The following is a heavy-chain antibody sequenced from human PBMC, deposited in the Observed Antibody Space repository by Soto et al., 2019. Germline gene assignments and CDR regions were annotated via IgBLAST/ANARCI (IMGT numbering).Heavy chain of an antibody. CDR3: AREIGYSSTWPSY. D-gene: IGHD6-13*01. CDR2: IGFDGNND. V-gene: IGHV3-33*01. CDR1: GFSLSSYG. Sequence: GGSLRLSCAASGFSLSSYGMHWVRQAPGKGLEWVAVIGFDGNNDYYADSVKGRFTVSRDNSRNTLFLQMNSLRVEDTAVYYCAREIGYSSTWPSYWGQGTLVTVSS. J-gene: IGHJ4*02.